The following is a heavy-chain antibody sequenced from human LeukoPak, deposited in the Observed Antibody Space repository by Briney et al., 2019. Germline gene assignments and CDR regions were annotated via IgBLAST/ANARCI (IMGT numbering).Heavy chain of an antibody. CDR2: INHGGNT. CDR1: GGSLSGDY. J-gene: IGHJ5*02. V-gene: IGHV4-34*01. CDR3: ARGFGNVRGVT. D-gene: IGHD3-16*01. Sequence: SETLSLTCAVYGGSLSGDYWSWIRQPPGKGLEWIGEINHGGNTNYNPSLESRASLSVDTSRDQISLRLSSVTAADTAVYYCARGFGNVRGVTWGQGTLVTVSS.